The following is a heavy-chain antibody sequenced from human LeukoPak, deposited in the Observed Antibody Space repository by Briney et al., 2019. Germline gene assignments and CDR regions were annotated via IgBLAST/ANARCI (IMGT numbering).Heavy chain of an antibody. D-gene: IGHD5-12*01. CDR1: GFTFSTYS. V-gene: IGHV3-21*01. Sequence: GGSLRLSCAASGFTFSTYSMNWVRQAPGKGLEWVSSISSSSTYIYYADSVKGRFTISRDNAKNSLYLQMNSLRAEDTAVYYCARGPSGYHNTGGQGTLVTVSS. CDR2: ISSSSTYI. CDR3: ARGPSGYHNT. J-gene: IGHJ4*02.